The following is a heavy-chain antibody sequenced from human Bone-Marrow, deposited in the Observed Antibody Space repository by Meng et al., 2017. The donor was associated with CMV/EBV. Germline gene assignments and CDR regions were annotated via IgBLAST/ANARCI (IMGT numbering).Heavy chain of an antibody. Sequence: GGSLRLSCAASGFTFSSYDMHWVRQATGKGLEWVSAIGTAGDTYYPGSVKGRFTISRENAKNSLYLQMNYLTAGDTAGYYCARGGSDAFDVWGRGTMVTVSS. CDR2: IGTAGDT. J-gene: IGHJ3*01. CDR1: GFTFSSYD. V-gene: IGHV3-13*01. CDR3: ARGGSDAFDV.